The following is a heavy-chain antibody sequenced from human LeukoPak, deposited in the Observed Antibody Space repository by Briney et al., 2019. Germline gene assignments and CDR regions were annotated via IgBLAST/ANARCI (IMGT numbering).Heavy chain of an antibody. CDR3: AKDMTPEGAFDI. J-gene: IGHJ3*02. V-gene: IGHV3-9*01. Sequence: GRSLRLSCAASGFTFDDYAMHWVRQAPGKGLEWVSGISWNSGSIGYADSVKGRFTISRDNAKNSLYLQMNSLRAEDTAVYYCAKDMTPEGAFDIWGQGTMVTVSS. CDR2: ISWNSGSI. CDR1: GFTFDDYA.